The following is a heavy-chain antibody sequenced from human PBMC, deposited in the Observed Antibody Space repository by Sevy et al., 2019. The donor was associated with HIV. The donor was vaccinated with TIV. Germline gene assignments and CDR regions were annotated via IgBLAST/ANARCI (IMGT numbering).Heavy chain of an antibody. CDR1: GFTFSSYS. D-gene: IGHD2-2*02. CDR2: ISSSSSYI. CDR3: ARDRERYCSSTSCYILTGRGYYYYGMDV. J-gene: IGHJ6*02. Sequence: GGSLRLSCAASGFTFSSYSMNWVRQAPGKGLEWVSSISSSSSYIYYADSVKGRFTISRDNAKNSLYLQMNSLRAEDTAVYYCARDRERYCSSTSCYILTGRGYYYYGMDVWGQGTTVTVSS. V-gene: IGHV3-21*01.